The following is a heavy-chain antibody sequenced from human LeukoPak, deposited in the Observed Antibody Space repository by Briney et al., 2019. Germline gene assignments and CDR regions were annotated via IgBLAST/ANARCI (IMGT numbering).Heavy chain of an antibody. J-gene: IGHJ4*02. CDR1: GYTLTELS. CDR3: AGRSCSSTSCYSMVYDY. V-gene: IGHV1-24*01. CDR2: FDPEDGET. Sequence: ASVKVSCKVSGYTLTELSMHWVRQAPGKGLEWMGGFDPEDGETIYAQKFQGRVTMTEDTSTDTAYMELSSLRSEDTAVYYCAGRSCSSTSCYSMVYDYWGQGTLVTVSS. D-gene: IGHD2-2*01.